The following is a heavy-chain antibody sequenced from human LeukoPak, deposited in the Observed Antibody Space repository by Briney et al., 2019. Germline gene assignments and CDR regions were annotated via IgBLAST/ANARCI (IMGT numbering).Heavy chain of an antibody. Sequence: GGSLRLSCAASGFIFSDYYMSWIRQAPGKGPEGVSNISSASSYTNDADSVKGRFTISRGNAKNSLYLQMNSLRAEDTAVYYCARDRNWGPDYWGQGTLVTVSS. D-gene: IGHD7-27*01. J-gene: IGHJ4*02. CDR2: ISSASSYT. V-gene: IGHV3-11*06. CDR1: GFIFSDYY. CDR3: ARDRNWGPDY.